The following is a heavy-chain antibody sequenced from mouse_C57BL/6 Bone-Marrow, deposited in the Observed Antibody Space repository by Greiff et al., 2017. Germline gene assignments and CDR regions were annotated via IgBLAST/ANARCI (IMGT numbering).Heavy chain of an antibody. Sequence: VQLQQPGAELVKPGASVKMSCKASGYTFTSYWITWVKQRPGQGLEWIGYIYPGSGSTNYNEKFKSKATLTVDTSSSTAYMQLSSLTSEDAAVDYCARDGNDGYSGAMDYWGQGTSVTVAS. CDR2: IYPGSGST. CDR3: ARDGNDGYSGAMDY. CDR1: GYTFTSYW. V-gene: IGHV1-55*01. D-gene: IGHD2-3*01. J-gene: IGHJ4*01.